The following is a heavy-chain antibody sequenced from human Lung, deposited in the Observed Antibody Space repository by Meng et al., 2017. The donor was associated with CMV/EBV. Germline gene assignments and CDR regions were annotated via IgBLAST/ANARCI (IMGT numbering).Heavy chain of an antibody. D-gene: IGHD5-18*01. CDR1: GGSISSGDYY. CDR2: VYYTVRA. CDR3: AKQVARSVETTMVPYGEFDY. Sequence: GSLRLXXIVSGGSISSGDYYWGWIRQSPGKALEWIGSVYYTVRADYSPSLKNRVTISVDTSRNQFSLNLHSVTAAHTALYYCAKQVARSVETTMVPYGEFDYWGQGAXVTVSS. J-gene: IGHJ4*02. V-gene: IGHV4-39*01.